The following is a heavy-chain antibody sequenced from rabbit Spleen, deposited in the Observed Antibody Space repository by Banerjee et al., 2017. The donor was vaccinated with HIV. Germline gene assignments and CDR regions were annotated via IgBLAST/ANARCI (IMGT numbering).Heavy chain of an antibody. CDR3: ARDITPGGAGYVAGLNL. CDR1: GFDLSSYYY. J-gene: IGHJ4*01. D-gene: IGHD6-1*01. CDR2: IVTSSGGT. V-gene: IGHV1S45*01. Sequence: QEQLEESGGGLVKPEGSLTLTCKASGFDLSSYYYICWVRQAPGKGLEWIACIVTSSGGTYYASWAKGRFTISKPSSTTVTLQMTSLTAADTATYFCARDITPGGAGYVAGLNLWGQGTLVTVS.